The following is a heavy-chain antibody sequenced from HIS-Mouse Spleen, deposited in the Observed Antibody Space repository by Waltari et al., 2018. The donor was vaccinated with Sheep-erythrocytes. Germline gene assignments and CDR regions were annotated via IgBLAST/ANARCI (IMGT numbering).Heavy chain of an antibody. V-gene: IGHV3-21*01. CDR3: ARVASGATFDY. J-gene: IGHJ4*02. D-gene: IGHD1-26*01. CDR2: ISSSSSYI. CDR1: GFTFSSYS. Sequence: CAASGFTFSSYSMNWVRQAPGKGLEWVSSISSSSSYIYYADSVKGRFTISGDNDKNSLYLQMNSLRAEDTAVYYCARVASGATFDYWGQGTLVTVSS.